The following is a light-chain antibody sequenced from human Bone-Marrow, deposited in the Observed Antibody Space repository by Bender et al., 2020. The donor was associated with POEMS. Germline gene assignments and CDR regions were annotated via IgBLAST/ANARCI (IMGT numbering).Light chain of an antibody. J-gene: IGLJ1*01. CDR2: EVT. CDR1: SSDVGNYNL. V-gene: IGLV2-23*02. CDR3: CSYAGTSSYV. Sequence: QSALTQPASVSGSPGQSITISCTGTSSDVGNYNLVSWYQQHPGKAPKLIIYEVTKRPSGVSSRFSGSKSGNTASLRISGLQAEDEAVYYCCSYAGTSSYVFGTGTKVIVL.